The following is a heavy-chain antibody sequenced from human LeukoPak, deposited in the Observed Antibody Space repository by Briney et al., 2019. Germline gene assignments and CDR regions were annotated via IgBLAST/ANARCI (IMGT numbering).Heavy chain of an antibody. J-gene: IGHJ4*02. Sequence: GGSLRLSCVASGFTFTSYSMNWVRQAPGRGLEWVSVIYSGGSTYYADSVKGRFTISRDNSKNTLFLQMNSLRAGDTAVYYCARGTVTMVDYWGQGTLVTVSS. D-gene: IGHD3-10*01. CDR1: GFTFTSYS. CDR3: ARGTVTMVDY. V-gene: IGHV3-66*01. CDR2: IYSGGST.